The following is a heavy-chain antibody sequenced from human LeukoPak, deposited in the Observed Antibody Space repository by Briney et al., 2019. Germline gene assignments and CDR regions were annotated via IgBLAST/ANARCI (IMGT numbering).Heavy chain of an antibody. V-gene: IGHV3-43*01. CDR3: AKDLSSRRLPDY. CDR2: ISWDGGST. Sequence: GGSLRLSCAASGFTFDDYTMHWVRQAPGKGLEWVSLISWDGGSTYYADSVKGRFTISRDNSKNTLYLQMSSLRVEDTAVYYCAKDLSSRRLPDYWGQGTLVTVSS. D-gene: IGHD6-6*01. J-gene: IGHJ4*02. CDR1: GFTFDDYT.